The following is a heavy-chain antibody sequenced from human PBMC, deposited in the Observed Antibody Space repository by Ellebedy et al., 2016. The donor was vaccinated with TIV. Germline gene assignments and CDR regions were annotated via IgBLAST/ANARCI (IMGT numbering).Heavy chain of an antibody. Sequence: AASVKVSCKASGYTFSDYGIDWVRQAPGQGLEWMGWISPYNGNTDSAQQFQGRVTMTTDTSTSTAYMELRSLRSDDTAVYYCARGYGSGSYWYWGQGTLVTVSS. J-gene: IGHJ4*02. V-gene: IGHV1-18*01. D-gene: IGHD3-10*01. CDR3: ARGYGSGSYWY. CDR2: ISPYNGNT. CDR1: GYTFSDYG.